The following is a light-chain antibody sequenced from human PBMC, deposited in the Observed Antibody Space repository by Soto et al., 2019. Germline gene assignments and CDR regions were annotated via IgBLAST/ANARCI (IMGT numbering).Light chain of an antibody. CDR1: QSVSSSY. CDR3: QHYRTS. CDR2: GAS. Sequence: IVLTQSPGTLSLSPGERATLSCRASQSVSSSYLAWYQQKPGQAPRQLIYGASSRATGIPDRFSGSGSGTDFTLTITSLEPEDFAVYYCQHYRTSFGGGARVEIK. J-gene: IGKJ4*01. V-gene: IGKV3-20*01.